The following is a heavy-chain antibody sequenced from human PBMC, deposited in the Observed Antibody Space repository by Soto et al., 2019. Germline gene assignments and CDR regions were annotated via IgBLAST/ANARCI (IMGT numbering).Heavy chain of an antibody. J-gene: IGHJ6*02. CDR1: GFTFSNYA. CDR3: AKAQITMIVVADYGMDV. D-gene: IGHD3-22*01. CDR2: ISDSGSRR. Sequence: EVQLLESGGDLVQRGGSLRLSCAASGFTFSNYAMYWVRQAPGKGLEWVSAISDSGSRRNYADSVKGRFTISRDNSKNTLYLQMNSLRAEDTAVYYCAKAQITMIVVADYGMDVWGQGTTVTVSS. V-gene: IGHV3-23*01.